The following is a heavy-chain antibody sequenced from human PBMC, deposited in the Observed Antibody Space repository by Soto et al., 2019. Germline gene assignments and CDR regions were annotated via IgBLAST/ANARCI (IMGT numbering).Heavy chain of an antibody. Sequence: QVQVVQSGAEVKKPGASVKVSCKASGYTFSTYALHWVRQAPGQGLEWMGWINGGNGQTRYSQKFKDRVTISRDTPASTAYMELSGLRSEDTAVYYCARGKGMEENYYYYGMDVWGQGTTVTVSS. J-gene: IGHJ6*02. CDR1: GYTFSTYA. D-gene: IGHD1-1*01. V-gene: IGHV1-3*01. CDR3: ARGKGMEENYYYYGMDV. CDR2: INGGNGQT.